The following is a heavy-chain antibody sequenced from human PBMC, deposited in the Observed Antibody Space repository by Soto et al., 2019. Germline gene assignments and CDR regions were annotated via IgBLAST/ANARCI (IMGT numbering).Heavy chain of an antibody. CDR2: FDPEDGET. D-gene: IGHD3-10*01. CDR3: ATGVELLWFGELNYYYGMDV. Sequence: ASVKVSCKVSGYTLTELSMHWVRQAPGKGLEWMGGFDPEDGETIYAQKFQGRVTMTEDTSTDTAYMELSSLRSEDTAVYYCATGVELLWFGELNYYYGMDVWGQGTTVTVSS. CDR1: GYTLTELS. V-gene: IGHV1-24*01. J-gene: IGHJ6*02.